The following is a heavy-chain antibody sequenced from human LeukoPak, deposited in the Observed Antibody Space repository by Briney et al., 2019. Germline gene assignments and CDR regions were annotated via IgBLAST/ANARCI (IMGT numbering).Heavy chain of an antibody. Sequence: ASVKVSCKASGDTFSSYAISWVREAPGQGLEWMGGIIPIFGTANYAQKFQGRVTITADESTSTAYMELSSLRSEDTAVYYCARLLLIAAAGIFYFDYWGQGTLVTVSS. D-gene: IGHD6-13*01. CDR2: IIPIFGTA. CDR3: ARLLLIAAAGIFYFDY. CDR1: GDTFSSYA. J-gene: IGHJ4*02. V-gene: IGHV1-69*13.